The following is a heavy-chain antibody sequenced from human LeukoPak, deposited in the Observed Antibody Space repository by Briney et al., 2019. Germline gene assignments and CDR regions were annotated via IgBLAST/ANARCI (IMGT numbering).Heavy chain of an antibody. D-gene: IGHD6-13*01. J-gene: IGHJ4*02. CDR2: LSGSGGNT. CDR3: AKFATAAGHFDY. Sequence: GGSLRLSCAASGFTFSTYAMSWVRQAPGKELEWVSALSGSGGNTYYADPVKGRFTISRDNSKNTLYLQMNSLRAEDTAVYYCAKFATAAGHFDYWGQGALVTVSS. V-gene: IGHV3-23*01. CDR1: GFTFSTYA.